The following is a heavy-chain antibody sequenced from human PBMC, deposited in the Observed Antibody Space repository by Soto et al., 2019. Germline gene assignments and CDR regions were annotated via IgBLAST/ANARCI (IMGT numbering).Heavy chain of an antibody. D-gene: IGHD3-9*01. CDR1: ARTFSSYA. V-gene: IGHV1-69*13. CDR3: ARLINIVLRYFDWFQPPRDYYGMDV. CDR2: IIPIFGTA. Sequence: ASVKVSCKASARTFSSYAISWVRQAPGQGLEWMGGIIPIFGTANYAQKFQGRVTITEDESTSTAYMELSSLRSEDTAVYYCARLINIVLRYFDWFQPPRDYYGMDVWGQGTTVTVSS. J-gene: IGHJ6*02.